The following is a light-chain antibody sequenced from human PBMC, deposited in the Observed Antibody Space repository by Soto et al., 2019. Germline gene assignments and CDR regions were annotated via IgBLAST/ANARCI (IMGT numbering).Light chain of an antibody. J-gene: IGKJ4*01. CDR1: QSISSN. CDR2: AAS. CDR3: QQSYSLPLT. V-gene: IGKV1-39*01. Sequence: DIQMTQSPSSLSASVGDRVTITCRASQSISSNLNWYQQKLGKAPKLLIYAASSLQSGVPSRFSGSRSGTDFTLTISSLQPEDYATYYCQQSYSLPLTFGGGTKVEIK.